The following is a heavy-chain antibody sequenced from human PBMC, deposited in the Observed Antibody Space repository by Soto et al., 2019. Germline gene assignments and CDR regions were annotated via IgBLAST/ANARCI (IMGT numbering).Heavy chain of an antibody. CDR2: IVVGSGNT. CDR3: AAVVRGAIEQYYFDY. J-gene: IGHJ4*02. CDR1: GFTFTSSA. Sequence: ASVKVSCKASGFTFTSSAMQWVRQARGQRLEWIGWIVVGSGNTNYAQKFQERVTITRDMSTSTAYMELSSLRSEDTAVYYCAAVVRGAIEQYYFDYWGQGTLVTVSS. D-gene: IGHD3-10*01. V-gene: IGHV1-58*02.